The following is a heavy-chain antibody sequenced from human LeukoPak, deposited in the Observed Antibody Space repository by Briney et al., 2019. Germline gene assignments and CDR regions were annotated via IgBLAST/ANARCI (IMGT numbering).Heavy chain of an antibody. CDR3: ASLNLIDYYDSSGYYYDY. Sequence: PGGSLRLSCAASGFTFSSYWMHWVRQAPGKGLVWVSRINCDGSSTSYADSVKGRFTISRDNAKNTLYLQMNSLRAEDTAVYYCASLNLIDYYDSSGYYYDYWGQGTLVTVSS. V-gene: IGHV3-74*01. J-gene: IGHJ4*02. CDR1: GFTFSSYW. CDR2: INCDGSST. D-gene: IGHD3-22*01.